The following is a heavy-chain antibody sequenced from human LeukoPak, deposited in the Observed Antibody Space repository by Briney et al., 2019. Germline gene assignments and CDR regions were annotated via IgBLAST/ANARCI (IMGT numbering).Heavy chain of an antibody. J-gene: IGHJ4*02. V-gene: IGHV3-30*02. CDR3: AKDLGGSYYWHYFDY. CDR1: AFTFSRYG. Sequence: GGSLRLSCAASAFTFSRYGMHWVRQAPGKWLEWVAFIRYDGSNQYYADSVKGRFTISRDNSKNTLYLQMNSLRAEDTAVYYCAKDLGGSYYWHYFDYWGQGTLVTVSS. CDR2: IRYDGSNQ. D-gene: IGHD1-26*01.